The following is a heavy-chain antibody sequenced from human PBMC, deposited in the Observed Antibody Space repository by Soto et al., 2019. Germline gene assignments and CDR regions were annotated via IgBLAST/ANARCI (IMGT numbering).Heavy chain of an antibody. CDR3: TGKLGFCGVISCWFDP. Sequence: ASVKVSCKASGYSFSKHTIHWVRQAPGQRLEWMGWINTDNGNTKYSQKFQARVTITRDTSARTAYMELSSLRSEDTAVYYCTGKLGFCGVISCWFDPWGQGTLVTVSS. D-gene: IGHD2-21*01. J-gene: IGHJ5*02. CDR1: GYSFSKHT. V-gene: IGHV1-3*04. CDR2: INTDNGNT.